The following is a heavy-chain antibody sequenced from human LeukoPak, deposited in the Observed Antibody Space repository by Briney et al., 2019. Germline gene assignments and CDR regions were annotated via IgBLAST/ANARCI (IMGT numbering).Heavy chain of an antibody. CDR3: MMSLTAHYYYGLDV. J-gene: IGHJ6*02. CDR2: IKQDGSEK. CDR1: GFTFGSYW. Sequence: GGSLRLSCAASGFTFGSYWMSWVCQAPGKGLEWVANIKQDGSEKYYVDSVKGRFTISRDNAKNSLFLQMNSLRADDTAVYHCMMSLTAHYYYGLDVWGQGTTVTVSS. D-gene: IGHD2-21*02. V-gene: IGHV3-7*02.